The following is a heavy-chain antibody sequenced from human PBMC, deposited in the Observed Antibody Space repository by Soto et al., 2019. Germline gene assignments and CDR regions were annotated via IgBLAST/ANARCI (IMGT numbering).Heavy chain of an antibody. CDR1: GFTVSSNY. D-gene: IGHD2-15*01. Sequence: EVQLVESGGGLVQPGGSLRLSCAASGFTVSSNYMSWVRQAPGKGLEWVSVIYSGGSTYYADSVKGRFTISRDNSKNTLYLQMNSLRAEDTAVYYWARDRSGRYCSGGSCYSTNPRDAFDIWGQGTMVTVSS. CDR3: ARDRSGRYCSGGSCYSTNPRDAFDI. V-gene: IGHV3-66*01. CDR2: IYSGGST. J-gene: IGHJ3*02.